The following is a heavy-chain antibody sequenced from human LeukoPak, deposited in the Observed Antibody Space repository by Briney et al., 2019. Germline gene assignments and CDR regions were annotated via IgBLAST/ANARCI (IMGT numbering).Heavy chain of an antibody. V-gene: IGHV4-59*01. Sequence: PSETLSLTCTVSGGSISSYYWSWIRQPPGKGLEWIGYIYYSGSTNYNPSLKSRVTISVDTSKNQFSLKLSSVTAADTAVYYCARVEYSGYDRYYFDYWGQGTLVTVSS. CDR1: GGSISSYY. CDR3: ARVEYSGYDRYYFDY. D-gene: IGHD5-12*01. J-gene: IGHJ4*02. CDR2: IYYSGST.